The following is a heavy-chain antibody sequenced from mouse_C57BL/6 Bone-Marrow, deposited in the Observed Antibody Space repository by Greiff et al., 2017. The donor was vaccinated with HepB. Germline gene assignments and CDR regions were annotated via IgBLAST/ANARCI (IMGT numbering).Heavy chain of an antibody. D-gene: IGHD1-1*01. CDR2: IDPENGDT. CDR1: GFNIKDDY. V-gene: IGHV14-4*01. J-gene: IGHJ3*01. CDR3: TTYYYGSRFRFAY. Sequence: VQLQQSGAELVRPGASVKLSCTASGFNIKDDYMHWVKQRPEQGLEWIGWIDPENGDTEYASKFQGKATITADTSSNTAYLQLSSLTSEDTAVYYCTTYYYGSRFRFAYWGQGTLVTVSA.